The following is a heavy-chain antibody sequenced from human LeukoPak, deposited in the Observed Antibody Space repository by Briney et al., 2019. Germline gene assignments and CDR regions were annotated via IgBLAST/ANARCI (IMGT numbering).Heavy chain of an antibody. D-gene: IGHD1-7*01. J-gene: IGHJ4*02. CDR2: INPDSGGT. CDR3: ARDPQEGWNYGQVDY. CDR1: GYTFTDYY. Sequence: ASVKVSCKASGYTFTDYYMHWVRQAPGQGFEWMGWINPDSGGTNYAQKFQGRVTMTRDTSISTAYMELSRLRSNDTAVYYCARDPQEGWNYGQVDYWGQGTLVTVSS. V-gene: IGHV1-2*02.